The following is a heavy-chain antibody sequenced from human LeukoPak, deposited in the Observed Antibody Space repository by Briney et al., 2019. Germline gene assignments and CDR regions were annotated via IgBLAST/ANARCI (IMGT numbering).Heavy chain of an antibody. CDR3: AKDHYWSIDY. J-gene: IGHJ4*02. CDR1: GFDFSSNW. Sequence: GGSLRLSCAASGFDFSSNWMHWVRHAPGQGLVWVSRIKGDGISPNYADSVKGRFTISRDIAKNTLYLQMNSLRAEDTGVYYCAKDHYWSIDYWGRGTLVTVSS. V-gene: IGHV3-74*01. D-gene: IGHD3-3*01. CDR2: IKGDGISP.